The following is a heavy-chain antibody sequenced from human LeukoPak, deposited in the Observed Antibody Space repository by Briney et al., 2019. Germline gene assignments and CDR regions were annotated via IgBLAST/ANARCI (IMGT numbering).Heavy chain of an antibody. CDR3: ARGPSSSDPGQGYYFDY. J-gene: IGHJ4*02. Sequence: GGSLRLSCAASGFTFSSYSMNWVRQAPGKGLEWVSSISSSSSYIYYADSVKGRFTISRDNAKNSLYLQMNSLRAEDTAVYYCARGPSSSDPGQGYYFDYWGQGTLVTVSS. D-gene: IGHD1-1*01. V-gene: IGHV3-21*01. CDR1: GFTFSSYS. CDR2: ISSSSSYI.